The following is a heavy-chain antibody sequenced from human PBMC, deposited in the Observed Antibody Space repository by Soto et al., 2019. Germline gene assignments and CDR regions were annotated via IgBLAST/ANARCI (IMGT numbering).Heavy chain of an antibody. CDR3: AKASYYYDSSGSRRGEGY. D-gene: IGHD3-22*01. J-gene: IGHJ4*02. CDR1: GFTFSSYG. Sequence: QVQLVESGGGVVQPGRSLRLSCAASGFTFSSYGMHWVRQAPGKGLEWVAVISYDGSNKYYADSVKGRFTISRDNSKNTLYLQMNSLRAEDTAVYYCAKASYYYDSSGSRRGEGYWGQGTLVTVSS. CDR2: ISYDGSNK. V-gene: IGHV3-30*18.